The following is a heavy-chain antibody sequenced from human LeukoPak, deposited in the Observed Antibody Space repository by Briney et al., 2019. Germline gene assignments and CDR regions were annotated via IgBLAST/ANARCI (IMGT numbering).Heavy chain of an antibody. J-gene: IGHJ4*02. CDR1: GGSFSGYY. CDR2: INHSGST. Sequence: SETLSLTCAVYGGSFSGYYWSWVRQPPGKGLEWVGEINHSGSTNYNPSLKSRVTISVDTSKNQFSLKLSSVTAADTAVYYCARAVLLWFGELPYFDYWGQGTLVTVSS. V-gene: IGHV4-34*01. CDR3: ARAVLLWFGELPYFDY. D-gene: IGHD3-10*01.